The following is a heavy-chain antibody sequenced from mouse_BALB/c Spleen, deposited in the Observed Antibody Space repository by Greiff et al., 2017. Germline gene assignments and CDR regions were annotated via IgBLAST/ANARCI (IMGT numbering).Heavy chain of an antibody. V-gene: IGHV5-17*02. Sequence: DVHLVESGGGLVQPGGSRKLSCAASGFTFSSFGMHWVRQAPEKGLEWVAYISSGSSTIYYADTVKGRFTISRDNPKNTLFLQMTSLRSEDTAMYYCARPYDGYYVFDYWGQGTTLTVSS. CDR2: ISSGSSTI. CDR3: ARPYDGYYVFDY. J-gene: IGHJ2*01. CDR1: GFTFSSFG. D-gene: IGHD2-3*01.